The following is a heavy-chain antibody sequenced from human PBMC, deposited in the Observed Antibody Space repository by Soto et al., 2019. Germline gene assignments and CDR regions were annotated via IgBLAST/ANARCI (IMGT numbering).Heavy chain of an antibody. Sequence: QVQLVQSGAEVKKPGSSVKVSCKASGGTFSSYTISWVRQAPGQGLEWMGRIIPILGIANYAQKFQGRVTITADKSTGKACIDMSSLRPEDTAVYYCARDPPGDDYGDYVPGSSDDAFDIWGQGTMVTVSS. V-gene: IGHV1-69*08. CDR1: GGTFSSYT. CDR3: ARDPPGDDYGDYVPGSSDDAFDI. J-gene: IGHJ3*02. CDR2: IIPILGIA. D-gene: IGHD4-17*01.